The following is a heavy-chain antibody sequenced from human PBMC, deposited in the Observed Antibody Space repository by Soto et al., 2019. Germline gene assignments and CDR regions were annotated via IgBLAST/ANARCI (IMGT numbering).Heavy chain of an antibody. J-gene: IGHJ3*02. V-gene: IGHV1-18*01. CDR3: ARDPGYSTTWHQAFDI. Sequence: QVQLVQSGAEVKKPGASVKVSCKASGYTFTSYGISWVRQAPGQGPEWMGRISTYNGNTNYVQKRQGRVTMTTDTSTNTAYMELRSLRYDDTAVYYCARDPGYSTTWHQAFDIWGQGTMVTVSS. CDR2: ISTYNGNT. D-gene: IGHD6-13*01. CDR1: GYTFTSYG.